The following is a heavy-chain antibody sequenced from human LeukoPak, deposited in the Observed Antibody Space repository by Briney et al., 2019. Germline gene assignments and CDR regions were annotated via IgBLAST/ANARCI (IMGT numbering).Heavy chain of an antibody. CDR3: ARGRDGYNTAYWYFDL. Sequence: GASVTVSCKASGYTFTNYYMHWVRQAPGQGLEWMGIIHPSGGSTTSAQKFQGRVTITADKSTSTAYMDLSSLRSEDTAVDFCARGRDGYNTAYWYFDLWGRGTLVTVSS. D-gene: IGHD5-24*01. CDR1: GYTFTNYY. J-gene: IGHJ2*01. V-gene: IGHV1-46*01. CDR2: IHPSGGST.